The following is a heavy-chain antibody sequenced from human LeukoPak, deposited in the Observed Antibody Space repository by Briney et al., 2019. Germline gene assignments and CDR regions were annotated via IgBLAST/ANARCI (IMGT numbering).Heavy chain of an antibody. J-gene: IGHJ4*02. Sequence: GGSLRLSCAASGFTFSSYAMGWVRQAPGKGLEWVSSISGSGGSTYYADSVKGRFTISRDNSKNTLYLQMNSLRADDTAVYYCAKENGSYYGGADYWGQGTLSPSPQ. CDR1: GFTFSSYA. D-gene: IGHD1-26*01. V-gene: IGHV3-23*01. CDR2: ISGSGGST. CDR3: AKENGSYYGGADY.